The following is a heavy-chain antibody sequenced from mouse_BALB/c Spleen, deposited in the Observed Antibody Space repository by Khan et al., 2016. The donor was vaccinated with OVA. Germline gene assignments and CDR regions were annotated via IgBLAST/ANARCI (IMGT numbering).Heavy chain of an antibody. D-gene: IGHD2-14*01. CDR3: ARAYHSYDGYYAMDY. V-gene: IGHV2-6-4*01. J-gene: IGHJ4*01. CDR2: IWAGGGT. CDR1: GFSLSSYN. Sequence: QVQLKQSGPGLVSPSQSLSITCTVSGFSLSSYNIHWVRQPPGQGLEWLGMIWAGGGTDYNSTLKSRLSISKDNSKSHAFLKMNSLQTHDTAMNYCARAYHSYDGYYAMDYWGQGTSVTVSS.